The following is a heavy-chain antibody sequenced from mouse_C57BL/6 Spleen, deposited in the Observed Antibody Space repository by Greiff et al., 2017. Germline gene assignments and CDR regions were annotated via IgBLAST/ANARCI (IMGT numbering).Heavy chain of an antibody. CDR1: GYTFTSYW. CDR3: ARFGTTVVVPAMDG. D-gene: IGHD1-1*01. Sequence: VQLQQPGAELVKPGASVKLSCKASGYTFTSYWMPWVKQRPGRGLEWIGRIVTNSGGTKYNEKFKSQATLTVYKPSSTAYMQLSSLTAEDSAVDYCARFGTTVVVPAMDGWGQGTSGTVSS. V-gene: IGHV1-62-3*01. J-gene: IGHJ4*01. CDR2: IVTNSGGT.